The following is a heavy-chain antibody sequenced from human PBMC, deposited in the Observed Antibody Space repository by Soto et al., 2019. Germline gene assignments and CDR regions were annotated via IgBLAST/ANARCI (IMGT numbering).Heavy chain of an antibody. J-gene: IGHJ4*02. Sequence: QVQLVQSGAEVKKPGASVKVSCKASGYTFTSYVISWVRQAPGPGLEWMGWISAYNGNTNYAQKLQGRVTMTTDTCLGNACTGLRTLSTDSRAVYYRARGGGYNWYYGAYWGQGTLVTVSS. V-gene: IGHV1-18*04. CDR2: ISAYNGNT. CDR3: ARGGGYNWYYGAY. CDR1: GYTFTSYV. D-gene: IGHD1-7*01.